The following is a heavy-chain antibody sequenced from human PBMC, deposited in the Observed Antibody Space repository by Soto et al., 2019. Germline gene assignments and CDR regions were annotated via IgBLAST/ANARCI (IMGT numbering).Heavy chain of an antibody. CDR1: GFTFNSYT. J-gene: IGHJ6*02. CDR3: ARGPNHRRAIVSAVPQYYGMDV. V-gene: IGHV3-48*02. CDR2: ISTTSTTI. D-gene: IGHD1-26*01. Sequence: GSLRLSCAASGFTFNSYTMHWVRQAPGKGLQWLSYISTTSTTIYYADSVKGRFTISRDNAKNSLYLQMTSLRDDDTAVYYCARGPNHRRAIVSAVPQYYGMDVWGQGTTVTVSS.